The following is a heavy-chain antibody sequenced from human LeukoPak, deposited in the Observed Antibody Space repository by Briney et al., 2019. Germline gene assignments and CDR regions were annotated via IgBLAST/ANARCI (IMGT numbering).Heavy chain of an antibody. CDR2: IYYSGST. CDR3: ARYSPYGVNSASFCDP. V-gene: IGHV4-59*08. J-gene: IGHJ5*02. CDR1: GGSISGYY. D-gene: IGHD4-23*01. Sequence: SETLSLTCTVSGGSISGYYWSWIRQPPGKGLEWIGFIYYSGSTSYNPSLQSRVSISVDTSKSQFSLKLTSVTAAHTAVYFCARYSPYGVNSASFCDPWGQGTLVTVSS.